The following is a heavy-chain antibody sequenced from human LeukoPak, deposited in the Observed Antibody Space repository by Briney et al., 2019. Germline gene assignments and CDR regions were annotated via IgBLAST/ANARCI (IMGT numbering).Heavy chain of an antibody. J-gene: IGHJ3*02. CDR2: IFHSGST. V-gene: IGHV4-4*02. CDR3: ARHNPMIVVVISNAFDI. D-gene: IGHD3-22*01. CDR1: SGSIFSSNW. Sequence: PSETLSLTCAVSSGSIFSSNWWSWVRPPPGKGLEWIGQIFHSGSTSYSPSLKSRVTISVDTSKNQFSLKLSSVTAADTAVYYCARHNPMIVVVISNAFDIWGQGTMVTVSS.